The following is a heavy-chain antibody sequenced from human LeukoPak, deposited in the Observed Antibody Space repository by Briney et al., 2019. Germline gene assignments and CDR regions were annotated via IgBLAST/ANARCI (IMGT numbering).Heavy chain of an antibody. J-gene: IGHJ4*02. CDR2: ISSSGSFI. Sequence: GGSLRLSCAASEFTFSDYGMNWVRQAPGTGLEWVSSISSSGSFIYYADSVKGRFTISRDNAKNSLYLQMDSLRAEDTAMYYCARPSTLVRGVIAYFEYWGQGALVTVSS. V-gene: IGHV3-21*01. CDR1: EFTFSDYG. CDR3: ARPSTLVRGVIAYFEY. D-gene: IGHD3-10*01.